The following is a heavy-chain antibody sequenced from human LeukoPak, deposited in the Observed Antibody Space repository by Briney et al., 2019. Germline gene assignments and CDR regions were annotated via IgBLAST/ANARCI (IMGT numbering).Heavy chain of an antibody. V-gene: IGHV1-69*02. CDR3: ATLPSSGCGGDCYPRV. D-gene: IGHD2-21*02. Sequence: SVKVSCKASGGTFSSYTISWVRQAPGQGLEWMGRIIPILGLANYAQKFQGRVTITAGKSTSTAYMELSSLRSEDTAVYYCATLPSSGCGGDCYPRVWGEGTLLTVSS. CDR1: GGTFSSYT. CDR2: IIPILGLA. J-gene: IGHJ4*02.